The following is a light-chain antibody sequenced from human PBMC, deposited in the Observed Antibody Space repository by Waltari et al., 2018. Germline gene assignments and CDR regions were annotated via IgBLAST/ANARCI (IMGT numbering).Light chain of an antibody. CDR2: AAS. CDR3: LQDYNYPWT. V-gene: IGKV1-6*01. CDR1: QGIRNA. J-gene: IGKJ1*01. Sequence: AIQMTQSPSSLSASVADRVTITCRASQGIRNALGWYQQKPGEAPKLLVCAASSLQSGVPSRFSGSGSGTDFTLTISSLQPEDFATYYCLQDYNYPWTFGQGTKVEIK.